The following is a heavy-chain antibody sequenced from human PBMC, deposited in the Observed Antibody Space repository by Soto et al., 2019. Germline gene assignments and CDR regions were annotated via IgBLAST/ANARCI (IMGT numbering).Heavy chain of an antibody. CDR1: GFTFSSYG. V-gene: IGHV3-33*01. CDR3: ARDLYREDSSFGEGGDY. J-gene: IGHJ4*02. Sequence: QVKLVESGGGVVQPGRSLRLSCAASGFTFSSYGMHWVRQAPGKGLEWVAVIWYDGSNKYYADSVKGRFTISRDNSKNTLYLQMNSLRAEDTAVYYCARDLYREDSSFGEGGDYWGQGTLVTVSS. CDR2: IWYDGSNK. D-gene: IGHD3-10*01.